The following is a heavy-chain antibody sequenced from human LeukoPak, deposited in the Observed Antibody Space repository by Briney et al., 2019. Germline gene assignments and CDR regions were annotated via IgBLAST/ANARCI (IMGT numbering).Heavy chain of an antibody. Sequence: PGGSLRLSCVASGFTFDDCGMSWVRQAPGQGLEWVSGINWSGGSTGYADSVKGRFTISRDNAKNSLYLQMNTLRAEDTALYYCARDAGYSSGRYDAFDIWGQGTLVTVSS. CDR3: ARDAGYSSGRYDAFDI. V-gene: IGHV3-20*04. CDR2: INWSGGST. D-gene: IGHD6-19*01. CDR1: GFTFDDCG. J-gene: IGHJ3*02.